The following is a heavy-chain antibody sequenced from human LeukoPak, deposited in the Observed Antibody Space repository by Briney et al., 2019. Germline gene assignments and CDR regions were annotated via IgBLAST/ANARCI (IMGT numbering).Heavy chain of an antibody. CDR1: GFPFSSYW. CDR3: TRVGYIDEGIDY. CDR2: IKQDGSKK. V-gene: IGHV3-7*04. J-gene: IGHJ4*02. Sequence: GGSLRLSCVASGFPFSSYWMTWVRQAPGKGLEWVANIKQDGSKKSYVDSVKGRFTISRDNAKNSLYLQMNSLRAEDTAIYYCTRVGYIDEGIDYWVQGTLVTVSS. D-gene: IGHD5-24*01.